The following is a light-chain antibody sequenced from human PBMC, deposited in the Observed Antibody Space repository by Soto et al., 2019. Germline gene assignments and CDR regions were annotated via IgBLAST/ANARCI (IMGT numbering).Light chain of an antibody. Sequence: EIGLTQSPGTLSLSPGEIATLSFSSSQSVSSSYLAWYQQKPGQAPRLLIYGASRRATGIPDRFSGSGSGTDFTLTISRLEPEDFAVYYCQQYGSSPLTFGGGTKVDIK. CDR1: QSVSSSY. CDR2: GAS. CDR3: QQYGSSPLT. J-gene: IGKJ4*01. V-gene: IGKV3-20*01.